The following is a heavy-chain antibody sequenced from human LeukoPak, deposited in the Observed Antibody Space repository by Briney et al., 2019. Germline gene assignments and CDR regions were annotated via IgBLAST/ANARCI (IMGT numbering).Heavy chain of an antibody. J-gene: IGHJ4*02. Sequence: PSETLSLTRAVYGGSFSGYYWSWIRQPPGKGLEWIGEINHSGSTNYNPSLKSRVTISVDTSKNQFSLKLSSVTAADTAVYYCARAKGYRFGLFDYWGQGTLVTVSS. CDR1: GGSFSGYY. V-gene: IGHV4-34*01. CDR3: ARAKGYRFGLFDY. CDR2: INHSGST. D-gene: IGHD3-10*01.